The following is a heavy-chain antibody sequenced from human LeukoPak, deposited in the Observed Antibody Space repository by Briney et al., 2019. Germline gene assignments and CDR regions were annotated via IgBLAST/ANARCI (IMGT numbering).Heavy chain of an antibody. V-gene: IGHV3-23*01. J-gene: IGHJ4*02. CDR2: ISERGGST. D-gene: IGHD3-10*01. CDR1: GITLSNYV. CDR3: AKRGIVIRAVIIIGFHKEAYYFDY. Sequence: GESLTLSCVVSGITLSNYVMSWVRQPPGKGLEWVADISERGGSTNYAASVKSRFIISRDTSKNAVYLQMNSLRVEDTAVYFCAKRGIVIRAVIIIGFHKEAYYFDYWGQGILVTVSS.